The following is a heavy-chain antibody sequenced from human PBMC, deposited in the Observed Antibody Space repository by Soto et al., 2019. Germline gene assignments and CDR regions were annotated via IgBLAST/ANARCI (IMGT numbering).Heavy chain of an antibody. CDR2: ISSGGEYI. V-gene: IGHV3-21*01. Sequence: EVQLVESGGGLVKPGGSLRLSCTASGLIFSNYGMNWVRQAAGKRPEWVSSISSGGEYIDYADSVKGRLTISRDNANXXXXXXXXXXXXEXXXXXXXATDGAAGAVMGVWGQGTTVTVSS. CDR1: GLIFSNYG. CDR3: ATDGAAGAVMGV. J-gene: IGHJ6*02. D-gene: IGHD6-13*01.